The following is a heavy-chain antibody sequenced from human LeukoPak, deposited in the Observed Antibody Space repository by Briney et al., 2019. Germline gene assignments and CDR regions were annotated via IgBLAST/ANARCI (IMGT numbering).Heavy chain of an antibody. D-gene: IGHD5-12*01. CDR1: GFTFTTYT. V-gene: IGHV3-48*01. CDR3: ARYRALVAFDY. CDR2: ISGTGDII. J-gene: IGHJ4*02. Sequence: GGSLRLSCAASGFTFTTYTINWVRQAPGKGLEWVSYISGTGDIIQYADSVRGRFTISRDNAKNSVSLQMNSLRVEDTATYYCARYRALVAFDYWGQAALVTVSP.